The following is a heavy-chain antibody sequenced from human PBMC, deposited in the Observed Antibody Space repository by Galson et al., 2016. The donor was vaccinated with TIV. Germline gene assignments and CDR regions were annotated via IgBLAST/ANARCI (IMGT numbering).Heavy chain of an antibody. V-gene: IGHV3-33*01. Sequence: SLRLSCAASGFTFGSYGMHWVRQAPVKGLEWVAAIWYDGRNIQYADSVTGRFTISRDNSKNILYLQMDSLRVEDTALYYCAREFRDYYFDYWGQGTLAIVSS. CDR3: AREFRDYYFDY. CDR2: IWYDGRNI. J-gene: IGHJ4*02. CDR1: GFTFGSYG. D-gene: IGHD3-10*01.